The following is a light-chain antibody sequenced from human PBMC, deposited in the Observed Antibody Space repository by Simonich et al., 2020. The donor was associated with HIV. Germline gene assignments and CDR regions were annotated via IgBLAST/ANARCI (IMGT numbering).Light chain of an antibody. CDR3: QQYGSSPYT. Sequence: EIVLTQSPGTLSLSPGERAALTCRASQRVSSSYLAWYQQKPGQAPRLLIYGASTMATGIPDRFRGSGSGTDFTLTISRLEPEDFAVYYCQQYGSSPYTFGQGTKLEIK. J-gene: IGKJ2*01. CDR1: QRVSSSY. CDR2: GAS. V-gene: IGKV3-20*01.